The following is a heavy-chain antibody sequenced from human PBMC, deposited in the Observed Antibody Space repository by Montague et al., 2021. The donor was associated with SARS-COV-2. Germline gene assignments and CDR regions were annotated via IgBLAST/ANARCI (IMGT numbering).Heavy chain of an antibody. J-gene: IGHJ4*02. V-gene: IGHV4-34*01. CDR1: GYSFTSYW. Sequence: QSGAEVKKPGESLKISCKGSGYSFTSYWIGWVRQPPGKGLEWIGEINHGGITNYSPSLKSRVTISADTSKNQFSLKLKSVTAADTANYYCARGHQGIAMIVVVMIGAEYYFDYWGQGSLVTVSS. CDR2: INHGGIT. CDR3: ARGHQGIAMIVVVMIGAEYYFDY. D-gene: IGHD3-22*01.